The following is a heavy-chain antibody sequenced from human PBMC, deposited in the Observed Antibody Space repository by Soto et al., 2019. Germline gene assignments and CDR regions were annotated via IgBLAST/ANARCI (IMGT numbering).Heavy chain of an antibody. D-gene: IGHD6-19*01. J-gene: IGHJ5*02. CDR1: GYTFTSYG. CDR2: ISAYNGNT. Sequence: GASVKVSCKASGYTFTSYGISWVRQAPGQGLEWMGWISAYNGNTNYAQKLQGRVTMTRDTSTSTVYMELSSLRSEDTAVYYCARVSSGWYPNWFDPWGQGTLVTVSS. CDR3: ARVSSGWYPNWFDP. V-gene: IGHV1-18*01.